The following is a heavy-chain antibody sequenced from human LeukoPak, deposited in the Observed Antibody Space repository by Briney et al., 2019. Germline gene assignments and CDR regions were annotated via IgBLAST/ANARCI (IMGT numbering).Heavy chain of an antibody. CDR3: ARDWPPTSY. Sequence: SETLSLTCAVYGGSFSGYYWSWIRQPPGKGLEWIEEINHSGSTNYNPSLKSRVTISVDTSKNQFSLKLSSVTAADTAVYYCARDWPPTSYWGQGTLVTVSS. J-gene: IGHJ4*02. CDR1: GGSFSGYY. V-gene: IGHV4-34*01. CDR2: INHSGST.